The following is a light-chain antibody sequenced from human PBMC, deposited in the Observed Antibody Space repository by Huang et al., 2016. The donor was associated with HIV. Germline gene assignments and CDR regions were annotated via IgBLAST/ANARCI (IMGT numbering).Light chain of an antibody. Sequence: EIVLAQSPVTLSLSPGERATLACRASQSVSVYLAWYQQKASQPPMLLIYNASNRATGIPARFSGSGSGTDFTLTISSLEPEDFAVYYCQQRSDWPPTFGRGTKVEIK. V-gene: IGKV3-11*01. J-gene: IGKJ1*01. CDR3: QQRSDWPPT. CDR1: QSVSVY. CDR2: NAS.